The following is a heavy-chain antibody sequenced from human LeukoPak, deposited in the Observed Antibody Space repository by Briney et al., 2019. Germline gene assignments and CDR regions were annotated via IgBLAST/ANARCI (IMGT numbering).Heavy chain of an antibody. CDR2: IIPIFGTA. J-gene: IGHJ4*02. V-gene: IGHV1-69*13. D-gene: IGHD5-18*01. Sequence: GASVKVSCKASGYTFTSYGISWVRQAPGQGLEWMGGIIPIFGTANYAQKFQGRVTITADESTSTAYMELSSLRSEDTAVYYCARGPLLWLLGYWGQGTLVTVSS. CDR3: ARGPLLWLLGY. CDR1: GYTFTSYG.